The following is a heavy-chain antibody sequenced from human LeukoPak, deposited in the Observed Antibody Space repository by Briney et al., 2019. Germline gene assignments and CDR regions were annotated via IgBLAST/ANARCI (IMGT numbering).Heavy chain of an antibody. CDR1: GFTFSSYA. J-gene: IGHJ4*02. CDR2: ITASGDTT. D-gene: IGHD2-8*01. V-gene: IGHV3-23*01. CDR3: ARAYGTNGYFQLPIDY. Sequence: PGQSLRLSCAASGFTFSSYAMSWVRQAPGKGLEWVSGITASGDTTHHIDSVKGLFTISRDNSKNTLFLQMNSLRVEDTALYYCARAYGTNGYFQLPIDYWGQGILVTVSS.